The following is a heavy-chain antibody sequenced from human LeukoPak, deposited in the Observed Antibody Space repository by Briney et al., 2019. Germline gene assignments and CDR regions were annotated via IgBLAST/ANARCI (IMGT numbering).Heavy chain of an antibody. V-gene: IGHV1-2*02. Sequence: ASVKVSCKASGYTFTGYYVHWVRQAPGQGLEWMGWINPNSGGTNYAQKFQGRVTMTRDTSISTAYMELSRLRSDDTAVYYCTFGYYYDSSGSSFDYWGQGTLVTVSS. CDR1: GYTFTGYY. D-gene: IGHD3-22*01. CDR3: TFGYYYDSSGSSFDY. CDR2: INPNSGGT. J-gene: IGHJ4*02.